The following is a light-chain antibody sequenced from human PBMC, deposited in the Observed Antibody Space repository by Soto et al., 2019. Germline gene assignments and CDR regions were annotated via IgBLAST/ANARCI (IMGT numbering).Light chain of an antibody. V-gene: IGKV3-20*01. CDR1: QSVNSM. J-gene: IGKJ5*01. CDR3: QHYGRSPIT. Sequence: EIVLTQSPGTLSLSPGERATLSCRASQSVNSMLAWYQHKPGQAPRLLISGASSRATGIPDRFSGSGSATDFTLTISRLEPEDFALYYCQHYGRSPITSGQGARLEI. CDR2: GAS.